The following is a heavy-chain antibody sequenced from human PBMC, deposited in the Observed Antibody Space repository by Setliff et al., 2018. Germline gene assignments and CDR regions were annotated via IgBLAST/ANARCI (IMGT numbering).Heavy chain of an antibody. CDR2: VYSTGTT. CDR3: ARHENDYGDYDDAFDI. V-gene: IGHV4-59*08. D-gene: IGHD4-17*01. Sequence: SETLSLTCNVSGGSMRSHYWNWIRQPPGKGPEWIGYVYSTGTTTYNPSLRSRVTISVDTSKNQFSLKVSSVTAADTAVYYCARHENDYGDYDDAFDIWGQGTMVTVSS. CDR1: GGSMRSHY. J-gene: IGHJ3*02.